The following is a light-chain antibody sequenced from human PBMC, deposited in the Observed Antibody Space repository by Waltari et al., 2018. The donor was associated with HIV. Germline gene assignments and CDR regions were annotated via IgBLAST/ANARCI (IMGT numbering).Light chain of an antibody. CDR3: HTWGPGIQV. CDR2: VTSGGSH. V-gene: IGLV4-69*01. Sequence: QVVLTQSPSASASLGASVKLTCTLSSGHPNYPLASPQQTPGKGPRYLMKVTSGGSHIKGDGIPDRFSGSSSGAERYLTISSLQSDDEADYYCHTWGPGIQVFGGGTKLTVL. J-gene: IGLJ2*01. CDR1: SGHPNYP.